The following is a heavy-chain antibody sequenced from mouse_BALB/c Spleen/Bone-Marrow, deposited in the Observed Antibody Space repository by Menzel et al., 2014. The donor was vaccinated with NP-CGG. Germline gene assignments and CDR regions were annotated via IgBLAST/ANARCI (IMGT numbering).Heavy chain of an antibody. V-gene: IGHV1-87*01. CDR1: GYTFTSYW. Sequence: VQLQQSGAELARPGASVKLSCKASGYTFTSYWMQWVKQRPGQGLEWIGAIYPGDGDTRYTQKLKGKATLTADKSSSTAYMQLSSLASEDSAVYYCARSRTTATAMDYWGQGTSVTVSS. J-gene: IGHJ4*01. CDR2: IYPGDGDT. CDR3: ARSRTTATAMDY. D-gene: IGHD1-2*01.